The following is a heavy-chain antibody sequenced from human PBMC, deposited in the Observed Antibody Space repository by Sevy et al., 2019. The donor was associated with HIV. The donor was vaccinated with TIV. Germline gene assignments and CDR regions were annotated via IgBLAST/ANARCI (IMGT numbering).Heavy chain of an antibody. CDR3: AGDVTGTTFDF. J-gene: IGHJ4*02. D-gene: IGHD1-7*01. CDR1: GASISSSY. V-gene: IGHV4-59*01. Sequence: SETLSLTCSVSGASISSSYWSWVRQPPGKGLEWIGYVSYTGNSKYNPSLKSRVIISLVTSKNRFSLRLRSVTAADTAVYYCAGDVTGTTFDFWGRGTLVTVSS. CDR2: VSYTGNS.